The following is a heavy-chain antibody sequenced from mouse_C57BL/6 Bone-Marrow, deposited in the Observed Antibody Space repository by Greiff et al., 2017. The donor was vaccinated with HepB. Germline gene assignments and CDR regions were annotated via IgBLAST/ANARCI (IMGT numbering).Heavy chain of an antibody. CDR2: IWSGGST. V-gene: IGHV2-2*01. D-gene: IGHD1-1*01. J-gene: IGHJ3*01. Sequence: VQLQQSGPGLVQPSQRLSITCTVSGFSLTSYGVHWVRQSPGKGLEWLGVIWSGGSTDYNAAFISRLSISKDNSKSQVFFKMNSLQADDAAIYYWGRNDYYGSIHVGFAYWGQGTLVTVSA. CDR1: GFSLTSYG. CDR3: GRNDYYGSIHVGFAY.